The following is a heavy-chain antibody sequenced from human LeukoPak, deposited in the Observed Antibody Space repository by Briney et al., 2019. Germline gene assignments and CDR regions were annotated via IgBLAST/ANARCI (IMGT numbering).Heavy chain of an antibody. D-gene: IGHD4-17*01. CDR3: AKDQTTVTTWVFDY. Sequence: AGGSLRLSCAASGFTFSSYGMHWVRQAPGKGLEWVAVIWYDGSNKYYADSVKGRFTISRDNSKNTLYLQMNSLRAEDTAVYYCAKDQTTVTTWVFDYWGQGTLVAVSS. CDR1: GFTFSSYG. J-gene: IGHJ4*02. V-gene: IGHV3-33*06. CDR2: IWYDGSNK.